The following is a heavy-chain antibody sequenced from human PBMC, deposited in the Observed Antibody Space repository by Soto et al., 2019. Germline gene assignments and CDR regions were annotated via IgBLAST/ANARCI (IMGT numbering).Heavy chain of an antibody. V-gene: IGHV3-9*01. CDR3: ANLPLYGSGFDC. J-gene: IGHJ4*02. Sequence: EVQQVESGGGLVQPGRSLRLSCAASGFTFDDYAIHWVRQAPGRGLEWVAGISWNGASIGYADSVKGRFTISRDNAKNSLHLQMNSLRSEDTALYYCANLPLYGSGFDCWGQGTLVTVSS. CDR2: ISWNGASI. D-gene: IGHD3-10*01. CDR1: GFTFDDYA.